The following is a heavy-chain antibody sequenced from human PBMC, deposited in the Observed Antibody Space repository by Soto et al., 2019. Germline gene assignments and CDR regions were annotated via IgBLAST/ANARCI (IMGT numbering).Heavy chain of an antibody. CDR1: GFTFSSYD. Sequence: EVQLVESGGGLVQPGGSLRLSCAASGFTFSSYDMHWVRQATGKGLEWVSAIGTAGDTYYPGSVKGRFTISRENAKNSLYLQMNSRSAEDTAVYYCARSLYLRGLAAAGPGGYGMDVWGQGPTVTVSS. CDR3: ARSLYLRGLAAAGPGGYGMDV. D-gene: IGHD6-13*01. CDR2: IGTAGDT. J-gene: IGHJ6*02. V-gene: IGHV3-13*01.